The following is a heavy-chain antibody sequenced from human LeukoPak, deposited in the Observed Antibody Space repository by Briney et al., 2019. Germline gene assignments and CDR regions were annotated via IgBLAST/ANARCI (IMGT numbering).Heavy chain of an antibody. J-gene: IGHJ4*02. CDR2: ISYDGSNK. CDR1: GFTFSSYA. Sequence: PGRSLRLSCAASGFTFSSYAMHWVRQAPGKGLEGVAVISYDGSNKYYADSVKGRFTISRDNSKNTLYLQMNSLRAEDTAVYYCARGGSGWYGFDYWGQGTLVTVSS. D-gene: IGHD6-19*01. V-gene: IGHV3-30-3*01. CDR3: ARGGSGWYGFDY.